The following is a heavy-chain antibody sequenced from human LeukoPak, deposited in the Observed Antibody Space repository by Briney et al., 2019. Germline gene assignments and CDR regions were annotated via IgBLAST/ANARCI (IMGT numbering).Heavy chain of an antibody. D-gene: IGHD5-18*01. CDR3: ARGRGYSYVLDY. CDR1: GGSFSGYY. V-gene: IGHV4-34*01. J-gene: IGHJ4*02. CDR2: INHSGST. Sequence: PSETLSLTCAVYGGSFSGYYWSGIRQPPGKGLEWIGEINHSGSTNYNPSLKSRVTISVDTSKNQFSLKLSSVTAADTAVYYCARGRGYSYVLDYWGQGTLVTVSS.